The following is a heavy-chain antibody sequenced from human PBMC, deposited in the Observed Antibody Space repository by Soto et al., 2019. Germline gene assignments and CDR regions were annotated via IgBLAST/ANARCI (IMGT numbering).Heavy chain of an antibody. V-gene: IGHV3-74*01. CDR3: ARCYGESSSSTICC. CDR1: GFTFSSYW. Sequence: EVQLVESGGDLVQPGGSLRLSCVASGFTFSSYWMHWVRQAPGKGLVWVSRINSDGSTINYADSVKGRFTISRDNAKNNMYLQINSLRAEDTFVYYCARCYGESSSSTICCWGHGTLVTVS. D-gene: IGHD5-18*01. J-gene: IGHJ4*01. CDR2: INSDGSTI.